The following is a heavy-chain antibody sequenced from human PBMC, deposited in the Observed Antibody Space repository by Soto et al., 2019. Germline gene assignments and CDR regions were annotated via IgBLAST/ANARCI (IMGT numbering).Heavy chain of an antibody. V-gene: IGHV1-2*02. CDR1: GYTFTGYY. D-gene: IGHD6-6*01. J-gene: IGHJ4*02. Sequence: ASVKVSCKTSGYTFTGYYLNWVRQAPGRGLEWVGWINPKTGDANNAQKFQGRVTMTTDTSISTGYMELSGLKSDDTAVYYCVTGDHLVRWGQGTRVTVSS. CDR3: VTGDHLVR. CDR2: INPKTGDA.